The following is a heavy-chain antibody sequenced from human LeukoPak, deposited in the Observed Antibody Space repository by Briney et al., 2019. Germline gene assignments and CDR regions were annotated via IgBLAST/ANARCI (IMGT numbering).Heavy chain of an antibody. CDR1: GYTFTVYY. V-gene: IGHV1-2*02. D-gene: IGHD2-15*01. CDR3: ATRDVVVAATEHDY. Sequence: ASVKVSCKASGYTFTVYYMHWVRQAPGQGRGWMGWINPNSGGTNYAQKFQGRVTMTRDTSISTAYMELSRLRSDDTAVYYCATRDVVVAATEHDYWGQGTLDTVSS. CDR2: INPNSGGT. J-gene: IGHJ4*02.